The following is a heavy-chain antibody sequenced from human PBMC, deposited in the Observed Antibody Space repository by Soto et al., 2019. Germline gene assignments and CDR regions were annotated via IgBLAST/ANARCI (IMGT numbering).Heavy chain of an antibody. J-gene: IGHJ4*02. CDR2: TDYSGNT. CDR1: GDSISSYY. V-gene: IGHV4-59*08. Sequence: QVQLQESGPGLVRPSVSLTLTCTVSGDSISSYYWIWIRQYPGKGLEWIGYTDYSGNTNYNPSLKSRVTISGDTSKNQFSLRLSSVTAADTAVYYCARAVGDPLYYLDYWGQGTLVTVSS. CDR3: ARAVGDPLYYLDY. D-gene: IGHD6-19*01.